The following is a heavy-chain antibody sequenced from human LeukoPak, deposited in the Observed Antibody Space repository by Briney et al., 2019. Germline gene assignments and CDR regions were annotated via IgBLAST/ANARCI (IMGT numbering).Heavy chain of an antibody. J-gene: IGHJ5*02. D-gene: IGHD1-26*01. CDR2: IYYSGST. CDR3: ARNTRGNWFDP. V-gene: IGHV4-59*01. Sequence: SETLSLTCTVSGGSISSYYWSWVRQPPGKGLEWIGYIYYSGSTNYNPSLKSRVTISVETSKKQFSLKLSSVTAADTAVYYCARNTRGNWFDPWGQGTLVTVSS. CDR1: GGSISSYY.